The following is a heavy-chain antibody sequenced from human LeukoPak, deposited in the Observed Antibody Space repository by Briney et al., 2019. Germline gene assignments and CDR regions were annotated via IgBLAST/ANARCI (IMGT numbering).Heavy chain of an antibody. CDR2: ISSSSYI. CDR1: GFTFSSYS. V-gene: IGHV3-21*01. Sequence: GGSLRLSCAASGFTFSSYSMNWVRQAPGKGLEWVSSISSSSYIYYADSVKGRFTISRDNAKNSLYLQMNSLRAEDTAVYYCASTVDTAMVTPHYYYYYGMDVWGQGTTVTVSS. CDR3: ASTVDTAMVTPHYYYYYGMDV. D-gene: IGHD5-18*01. J-gene: IGHJ6*02.